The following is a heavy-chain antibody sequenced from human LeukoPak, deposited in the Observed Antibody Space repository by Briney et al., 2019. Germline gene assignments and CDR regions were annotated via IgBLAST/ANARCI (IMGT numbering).Heavy chain of an antibody. J-gene: IGHJ4*02. V-gene: IGHV3-33*01. CDR3: ARAARYSGSYADYFDY. Sequence: GGSLRLSCAASGFTFSSYGMHWVRQAPGKGLEWVAVIWYDGSNKYYADFVKGRFTISRDNSKNTLYLQMNSLRAEDTAVYYCARAARYSGSYADYFDYWGQGTLVTVSS. CDR1: GFTFSSYG. CDR2: IWYDGSNK. D-gene: IGHD1-26*01.